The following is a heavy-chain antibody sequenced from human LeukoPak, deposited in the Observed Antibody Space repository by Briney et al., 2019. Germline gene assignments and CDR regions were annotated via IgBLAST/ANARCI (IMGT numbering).Heavy chain of an antibody. J-gene: IGHJ4*02. V-gene: IGHV4-34*01. CDR1: GVSFSTYY. CDR2: VNHSGYT. Sequence: PSETLSLTSDVSGVSFSTYYWNWIRQSPEKGLEWIGEVNHSGYTNYNPSLKGRVTISVDTSKNQFFLRLSSVTAADTAVYYCARQLYGSDYWGQGTLVTVSS. D-gene: IGHD4-17*01. CDR3: ARQLYGSDY.